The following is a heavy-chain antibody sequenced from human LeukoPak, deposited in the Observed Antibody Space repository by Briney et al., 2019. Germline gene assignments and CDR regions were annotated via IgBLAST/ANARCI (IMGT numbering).Heavy chain of an antibody. V-gene: IGHV1-69*13. CDR3: AKDPRWAARFGVWFDP. J-gene: IGHJ5*02. CDR2: IIPIFGTA. CDR1: GGTFSSYA. D-gene: IGHD6-25*01. Sequence: SVKVSCKASGGTFSSYAISWVRQAPGQGLEWMGGIIPIFGTANYAQKFQGRVTITADESTSTAYMELSSLRAEDTAVYYCAKDPRWAARFGVWFDPWGQGTLVTVSS.